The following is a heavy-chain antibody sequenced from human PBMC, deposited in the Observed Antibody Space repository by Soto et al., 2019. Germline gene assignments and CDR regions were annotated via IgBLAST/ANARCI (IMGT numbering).Heavy chain of an antibody. CDR1: GYTFSSQT. CDR2: IIAGSGNT. D-gene: IGHD2-21*01. Sequence: GASVKVSCKASGYTFSSQTIRWVRQAPGQTLEWMGWIIAGSGNTKYSQSFQGRLIITRDTSASTVYMEVSSLRSEDTAVYYCARLGFCGGESCYPLDSWGQGTVVTVSS. CDR3: ARLGFCGGESCYPLDS. J-gene: IGHJ4*01. V-gene: IGHV1-3*01.